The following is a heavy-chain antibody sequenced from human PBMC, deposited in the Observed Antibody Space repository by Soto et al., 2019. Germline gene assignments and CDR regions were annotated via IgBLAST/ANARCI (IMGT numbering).Heavy chain of an antibody. CDR1: GGSISSGDYY. CDR3: ARVIVLVPAAPKTSNWFDP. V-gene: IGHV4-30-4*01. D-gene: IGHD2-2*01. CDR2: IYYSGST. J-gene: IGHJ5*02. Sequence: PSETLSLTCTVSGGSISSGDYYWSWIRQPPGKGLEWIGYIYYSGSTYYNPSLKSRVTISVDTSKNQFSLKLSSVTAADTAVYYCARVIVLVPAAPKTSNWFDPWGQGTLVTVSS.